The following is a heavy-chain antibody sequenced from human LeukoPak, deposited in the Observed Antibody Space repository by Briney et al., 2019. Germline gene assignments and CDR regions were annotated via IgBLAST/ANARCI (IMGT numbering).Heavy chain of an antibody. J-gene: IGHJ4*02. Sequence: PSETLSLTCTVSGGSISSYYWSWIRQPPGKGLERIGYIYYSGSTNYNPSLKSRVTISVDTSKNQFSLKLSSVTAADTAVYYCARVTSGYSSSWYVDYWGQGTLVTVSS. CDR3: ARVTSGYSSSWYVDY. V-gene: IGHV4-59*01. D-gene: IGHD6-13*01. CDR2: IYYSGST. CDR1: GGSISSYY.